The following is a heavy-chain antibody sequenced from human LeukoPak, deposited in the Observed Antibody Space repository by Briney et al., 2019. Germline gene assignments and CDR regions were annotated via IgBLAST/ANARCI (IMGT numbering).Heavy chain of an antibody. D-gene: IGHD6-19*01. Sequence: PGGSLRLSCAASGFTSNSYSMSWVRQAPGKGLEWVSAISGSGGSTYYPDSVEGRFTISRDNSKNILYLQMNSLRAEDTAVYYCAKDQRYSSVSYFDYWGQGTLVTVSS. CDR2: ISGSGGST. CDR3: AKDQRYSSVSYFDY. CDR1: GFTSNSYS. J-gene: IGHJ4*02. V-gene: IGHV3-23*01.